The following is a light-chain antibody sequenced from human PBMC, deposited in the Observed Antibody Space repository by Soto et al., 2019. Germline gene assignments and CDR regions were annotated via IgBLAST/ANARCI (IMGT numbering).Light chain of an antibody. CDR2: SND. V-gene: IGLV1-44*01. CDR3: ATWDYNLNGVV. Sequence: QSALTQPPSASGTPGQRVSISCSGGSSNIGSTSVDWYQQVPGMAPKLLIYSNDQRPSGVPDRISGSKSGTSGSLVISGLQAEDEADYFCATWDYNLNGVVFGGGTQLTVL. CDR1: SSNIGSTS. J-gene: IGLJ2*01.